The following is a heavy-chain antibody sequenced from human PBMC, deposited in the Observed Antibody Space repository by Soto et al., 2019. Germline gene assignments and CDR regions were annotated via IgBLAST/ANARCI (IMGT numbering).Heavy chain of an antibody. D-gene: IGHD1-26*01. J-gene: IGHJ6*02. CDR1: GGSVSSGSSC. Sequence: SETLSLTCSVSGGSVSSGSSCWSWIRQPPGKGLEWIGYISYSGSTNYNPSLKSRVTISVDTSKNQFSLKLSSVTAADTAVYYCARDPLVLLPLAASLDPDYYYYGMDVWGQGTTVTVSS. CDR2: ISYSGST. V-gene: IGHV4-61*01. CDR3: ARDPLVLLPLAASLDPDYYYYGMDV.